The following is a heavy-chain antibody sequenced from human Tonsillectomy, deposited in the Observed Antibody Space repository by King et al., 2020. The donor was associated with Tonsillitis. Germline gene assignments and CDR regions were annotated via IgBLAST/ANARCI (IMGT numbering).Heavy chain of an antibody. Sequence: QLQESGPGLVKPSETLSLTCTVSGGSISSSSYYWGWIRQPPGKGLEWIGNIYYSGSTYYNPSLKSRVTISVDTSKNQFSLKLRSVTAADTAVYYCARIFDFWSGYSYGMDVWGQRTTVTVSS. D-gene: IGHD3-3*01. CDR2: IYYSGST. CDR1: GGSISSSSYY. J-gene: IGHJ6*02. V-gene: IGHV4-39*01. CDR3: ARIFDFWSGYSYGMDV.